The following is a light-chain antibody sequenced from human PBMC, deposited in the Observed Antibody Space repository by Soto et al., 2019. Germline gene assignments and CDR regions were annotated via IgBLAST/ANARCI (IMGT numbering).Light chain of an antibody. Sequence: DCVMTQSPDSLAVSLGERATINCKASQTLLYRSDGKSYLAWYQQKPGQPPKLLIYLASTRESGVPDRFSGSVSGTDFTLTISSLQAEDEALYYCQQYLHTPRTFRQGTKVEIK. J-gene: IGKJ1*01. CDR3: QQYLHTPRT. CDR1: QTLLYRSDGKSY. V-gene: IGKV4-1*01. CDR2: LAS.